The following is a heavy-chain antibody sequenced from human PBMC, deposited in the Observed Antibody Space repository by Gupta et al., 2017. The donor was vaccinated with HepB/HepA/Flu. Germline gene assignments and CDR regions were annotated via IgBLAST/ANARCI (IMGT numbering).Heavy chain of an antibody. CDR2: ISSSGRTR. V-gene: IGHV3-48*03. Sequence: EVQLLESGGGLVHPGGSLSLSCAASRFPFSSYQMNWVRQAPGKGLEWVSYISSSGRTRYYEDSVKGRVTISRDNAKNSLYVQMNSLRAEDTDVYYCARFGESVGAARTSELDDWGQGTRVTDYS. CDR1: RFPFSSYQ. J-gene: IGHJ4*02. CDR3: ARFGESVGAARTSELDD. D-gene: IGHD2-15*01.